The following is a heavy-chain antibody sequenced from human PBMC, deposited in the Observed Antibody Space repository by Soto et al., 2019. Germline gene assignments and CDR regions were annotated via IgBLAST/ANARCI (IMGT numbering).Heavy chain of an antibody. CDR1: GGSFSGYY. CDR3: ARGGYYDSSGYYYYVWYFDL. J-gene: IGHJ2*01. D-gene: IGHD3-22*01. V-gene: IGHV4-34*01. Sequence: SETLSLTCAVYGGSFSGYYWSWIRQPPGKGLEWTGEINHSGSTNYNPSLKSRVTISVDTSKNQFSLKLSSVTAADTAVYYCARGGYYDSSGYYYYVWYFDLWGRGTLVTVSS. CDR2: INHSGST.